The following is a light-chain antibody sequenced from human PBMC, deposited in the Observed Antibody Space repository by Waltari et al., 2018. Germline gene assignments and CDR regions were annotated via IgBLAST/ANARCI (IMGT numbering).Light chain of an antibody. CDR2: DVS. Sequence: QSALTQPRSVSGSPGQSVTISCTGTSSDVGGYKSVSWYQQHPGKAPELMIYDVSERPSGVPGRFSGSESGNTASLTISGLQAEDEADYYCCSHAGSYVIFGGGTKLTVL. J-gene: IGLJ2*01. V-gene: IGLV2-11*01. CDR3: CSHAGSYVI. CDR1: SSDVGGYKS.